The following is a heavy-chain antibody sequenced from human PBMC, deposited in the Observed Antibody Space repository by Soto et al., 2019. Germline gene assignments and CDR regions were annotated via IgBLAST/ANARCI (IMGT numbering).Heavy chain of an antibody. CDR1: RGSITSSSHY. Sequence: QLQLRESGPGLARPSETLSLTCTVSRGSITSSSHYWGWIRQPPGKGLEWIGTIFSTGGTFYNPSLKNRVTMSVDASKNHFSLRLSSVTAADSAVYYCTFPFCRGGSCYFHYWGQGTLFVVSS. D-gene: IGHD2-15*01. V-gene: IGHV4-39*02. CDR3: TFPFCRGGSCYFHY. CDR2: IFSTGGT. J-gene: IGHJ4*02.